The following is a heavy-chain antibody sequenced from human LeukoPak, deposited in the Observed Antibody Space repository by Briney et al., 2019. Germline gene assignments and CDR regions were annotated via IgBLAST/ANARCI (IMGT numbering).Heavy chain of an antibody. D-gene: IGHD1-14*01. CDR1: GFTFSSHL. Sequence: EGSLRLSCAASGFTFSSHLMHWVRQAQGTGMVWVSSVKSDGTATNYADSVKGRFTISRDNAKNTLYLQMKSLRVEDKAVYYCVRKFATGDWGQGTLVTVSS. V-gene: IGHV3-74*01. CDR3: VRKFATGD. CDR2: VKSDGTAT. J-gene: IGHJ4*02.